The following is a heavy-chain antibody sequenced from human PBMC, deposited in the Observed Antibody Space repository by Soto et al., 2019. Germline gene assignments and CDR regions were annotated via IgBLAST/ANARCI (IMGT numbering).Heavy chain of an antibody. V-gene: IGHV3-7*01. Sequence: EVQLVESGGGLVQPGGSLRLSCAASGFTFSSHYMPWVRQAPGKGLEWVANINRDGSEKNYVDSVKGRFTISRDNAKNSLYLQTNSLRAEDTAVYYCARDGGVRRIAYWGQGTLVTVSS. CDR1: GFTFSSHY. D-gene: IGHD2-8*02. J-gene: IGHJ4*02. CDR2: INRDGSEK. CDR3: ARDGGVRRIAY.